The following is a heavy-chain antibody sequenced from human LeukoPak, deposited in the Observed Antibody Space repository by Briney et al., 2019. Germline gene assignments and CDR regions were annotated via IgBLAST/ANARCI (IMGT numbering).Heavy chain of an antibody. V-gene: IGHV3-23*01. J-gene: IGHJ4*02. CDR3: ARDRWLHHKGVDY. D-gene: IGHD5-12*01. CDR2: ISGSGGIT. Sequence: PGGSLRLSCAASGFTFSNYAMSWVRQAPGKGLEWVSGISGSGGITYYADSVKGRFTISRDNSKNTLYLQMNSLRAEDTAVYYCARDRWLHHKGVDYWGQGTLVTVSS. CDR1: GFTFSNYA.